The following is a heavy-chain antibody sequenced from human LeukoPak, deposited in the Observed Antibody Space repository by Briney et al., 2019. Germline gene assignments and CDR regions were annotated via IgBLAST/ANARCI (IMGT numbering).Heavy chain of an antibody. CDR1: GGSISSSNW. CDR2: IYHSGST. Sequence: PSETLFLTCAVSGGSISSSNWWSWVRQPPGKGLEWIGEIYHSGSTNYNPSLKSRVTISVDTSKNQFSLKLSSVTAADTAVYYCAREVSGLFDYWGQGNLVNVSS. D-gene: IGHD2-15*01. CDR3: AREVSGLFDY. J-gene: IGHJ4*02. V-gene: IGHV4-4*02.